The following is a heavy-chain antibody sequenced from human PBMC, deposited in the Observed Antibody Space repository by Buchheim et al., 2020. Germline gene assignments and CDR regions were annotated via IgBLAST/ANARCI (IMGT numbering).Heavy chain of an antibody. D-gene: IGHD6-13*01. V-gene: IGHV3-7*01. CDR3: ARASIAAAGRGNWFDP. J-gene: IGHJ5*02. CDR2: IKQDGSEK. Sequence: EVQLVESGGGLVQPGGTLRLSCAASGFTFSSYWMSWVRQAPGKGLEWVANIKQDGSEKYYVDSVKGRFTISRDNAKNSLYLQMNSLRAEDTAVYYCARASIAAAGRGNWFDPWGQGTL. CDR1: GFTFSSYW.